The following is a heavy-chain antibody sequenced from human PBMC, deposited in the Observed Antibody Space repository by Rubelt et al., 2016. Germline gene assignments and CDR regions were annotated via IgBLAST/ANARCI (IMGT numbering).Heavy chain of an antibody. Sequence: QVQLVQSGAEVKKPGASVKVSCKASGYTFTSYGISWVRQAPGQGLEWMGWISAYNGNTNFVLKLQCRVTMTTDTSTSTGYMELSSLRSEDTAVYYCARYCSSTSCYRSVYWGQGTLVTVSS. CDR1: GYTFTSYG. J-gene: IGHJ4*02. D-gene: IGHD2-2*02. CDR2: ISAYNGNT. CDR3: ARYCSSTSCYRSVY. V-gene: IGHV1-18*01.